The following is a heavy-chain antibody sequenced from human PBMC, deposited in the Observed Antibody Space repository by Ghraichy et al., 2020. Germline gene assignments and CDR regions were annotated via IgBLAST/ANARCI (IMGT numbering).Heavy chain of an antibody. CDR1: GGSISSYY. D-gene: IGHD3-10*01. CDR2: IYYSGST. Sequence: SETLSLTCTVSGGSISSYYWSWIRQPPGKGLEWIGYIYYSGSTNYNPSLKSRVTISVDTSKNQFSLKLSSVTAADTAVYYCAREGVFSREVTGSREFDYWGQGTLVTVSS. V-gene: IGHV4-59*01. J-gene: IGHJ4*02. CDR3: AREGVFSREVTGSREFDY.